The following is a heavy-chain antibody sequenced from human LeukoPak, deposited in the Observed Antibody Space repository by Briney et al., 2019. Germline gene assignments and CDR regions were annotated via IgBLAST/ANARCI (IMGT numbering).Heavy chain of an antibody. CDR2: VKPKSGDS. Sequence: ASVKVSCKASGYTFTNYHMHWVRQAPGQGLEWLGLVKPKSGDSDFVQKFRGRVTVTTDVSTTTIHMELSNLRSYDTAVYYCARDRGVPGPGNALDLWGQGRMVAVSS. V-gene: IGHV1-2*06. CDR3: ARDRGVPGPGNALDL. J-gene: IGHJ3*01. D-gene: IGHD2-8*01. CDR1: GYTFTNYH.